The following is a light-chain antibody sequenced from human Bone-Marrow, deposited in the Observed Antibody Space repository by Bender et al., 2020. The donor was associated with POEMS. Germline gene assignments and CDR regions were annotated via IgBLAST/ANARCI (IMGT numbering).Light chain of an antibody. V-gene: IGLV2-14*03. CDR3: QSYDNSLGGWV. CDR2: EVY. CDR1: NSDVGAYNH. J-gene: IGLJ3*02. Sequence: QSALTQPASLSGSPGQSITISCTGTNSDVGAYNHVSWYQQHPGKAPTLMIYEVYNRPSGVSNRFSGSKSGKTASLTISGLQAEDEADYYCQSYDNSLGGWVFGGGTKLTVL.